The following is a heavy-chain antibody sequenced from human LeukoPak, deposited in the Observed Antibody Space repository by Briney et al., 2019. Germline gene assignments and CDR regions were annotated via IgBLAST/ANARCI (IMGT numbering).Heavy chain of an antibody. CDR2: IYYSGST. V-gene: IGHV4-59*01. CDR3: ARAGFVSSSWDNWFDP. Sequence: PSETLSLTCTVSDGSISSYYWSWVRQPPGKGLEWIGYIYYSGSTNYNPSLKSRVTISVETSKNQFSLKLSSVTAADTAVYYCARAGFVSSSWDNWFDPWGQGTLVTVSS. D-gene: IGHD6-13*01. J-gene: IGHJ5*02. CDR1: DGSISSYY.